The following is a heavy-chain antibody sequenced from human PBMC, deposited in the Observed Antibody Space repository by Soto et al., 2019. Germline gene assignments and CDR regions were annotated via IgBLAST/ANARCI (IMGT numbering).Heavy chain of an antibody. CDR3: AKDLEVTIFGVVISSPWMDV. V-gene: IGHV3-23*01. CDR2: ISGSGGST. CDR1: GFTFSSYA. D-gene: IGHD3-3*01. Sequence: GGSLRLSCGASGFTFSSYAMSWVRQAPGKGLEWVSAISGSGGSTYYADSVKGRFTISRDNSKNTLYLQMNSLRAEDTAVYYCAKDLEVTIFGVVISSPWMDVWGQGTTVTVSS. J-gene: IGHJ6*02.